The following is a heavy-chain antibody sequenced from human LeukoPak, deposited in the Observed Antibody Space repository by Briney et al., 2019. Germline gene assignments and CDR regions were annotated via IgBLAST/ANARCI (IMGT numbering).Heavy chain of an antibody. CDR3: ARVRPYVAATAGPWDY. D-gene: IGHD6-13*01. J-gene: IGHJ4*02. CDR2: IYHSGST. V-gene: IGHV4-4*02. Sequence: GSLRLSCAVSGFTFSGYTMHWVRQSPGKGLEWIGEIYHSGSTNYNPSLKSRVTISVDKSENQFSLRLNSVTAAGTAVYYCARVRPYVAATAGPWDYWGQGTLVTVSS. CDR1: GFTFSGYT.